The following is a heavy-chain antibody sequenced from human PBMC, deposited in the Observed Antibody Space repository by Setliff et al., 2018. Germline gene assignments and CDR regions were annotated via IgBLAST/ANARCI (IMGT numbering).Heavy chain of an antibody. CDR3: ARHRRPDYGDFISWYFDL. D-gene: IGHD4-17*01. CDR2: IYYGGGT. V-gene: IGHV4-38-2*01. CDR1: NFSISSGYY. J-gene: IGHJ2*01. Sequence: PSETLSLTCDVSNFSISSGYYWGWVRQPPGKGPEWIATIYYGGGTYYNPSLKSRVTISLDMSKNQFSLRLNSLTAADTAVYFCARHRRPDYGDFISWYFDLWGRGTLVTVSS.